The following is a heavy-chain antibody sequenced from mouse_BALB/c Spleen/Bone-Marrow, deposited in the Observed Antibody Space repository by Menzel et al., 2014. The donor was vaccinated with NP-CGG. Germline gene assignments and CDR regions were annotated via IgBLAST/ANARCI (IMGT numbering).Heavy chain of an antibody. CDR1: GYAFTNYL. Sequence: QVQLKHSGAELVRPGTSVKVSCKASGYAFTNYLIEWVKQRPGQGLEWIGVINPGSGGTNYNEKFKGKATLTADKSSSTAYMQLSSLTSDDSAVYFCARWDYAMDYWGQGTSVTVSS. J-gene: IGHJ4*01. CDR2: INPGSGGT. CDR3: ARWDYAMDY. V-gene: IGHV1-54*01.